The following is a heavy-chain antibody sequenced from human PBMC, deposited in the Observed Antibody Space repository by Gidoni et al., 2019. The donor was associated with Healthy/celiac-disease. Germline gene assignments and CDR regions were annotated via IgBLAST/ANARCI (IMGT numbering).Heavy chain of an antibody. Sequence: QVQLVQSGAEVKKPGASVKVSCKASGYTFTGYYMHWVRQAPGQGLEWMGWINTNSGGTNYAQKFQGRVTMTRDTSISTAYMELSRLRSDDTAVYYCAGGARAYSSSAASVFDPWGQGTLVTVSS. CDR1: GYTFTGYY. CDR2: INTNSGGT. CDR3: AGGARAYSSSAASVFDP. V-gene: IGHV1-2*02. J-gene: IGHJ5*02. D-gene: IGHD6-6*01.